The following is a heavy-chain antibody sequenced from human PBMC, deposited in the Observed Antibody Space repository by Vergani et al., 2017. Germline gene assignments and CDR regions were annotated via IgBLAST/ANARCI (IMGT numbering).Heavy chain of an antibody. D-gene: IGHD3-3*01. J-gene: IGHJ5*02. CDR1: GYTFTSYG. CDR3: ARDWFVERSSPFDP. Sequence: QVQLVQSGAEVKKPGASVKVSCKASGYTFTSYGISWVRQAPGQGLEWMGWISAYNGNPNHAQKLKGRVTMTTDTSPSTAYMELRSLRSDVTAVYYCARDWFVERSSPFDPWGQGTLVTVSS. CDR2: ISAYNGNP. V-gene: IGHV1-18*01.